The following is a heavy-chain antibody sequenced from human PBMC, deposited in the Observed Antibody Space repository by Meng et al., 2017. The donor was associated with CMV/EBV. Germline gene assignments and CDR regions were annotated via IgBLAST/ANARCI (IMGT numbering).Heavy chain of an antibody. CDR1: GFSLSTSGVG. Sequence: QISLKESGPTLVKPTQTLTLTCAFSGFSLSTSGVGVGWIRQPPGKALEWLALIYWDDDKRYSPSLKSRLTITKDTSKNQVVLTMTNMDPVDTATYYCARIAAAGRFDYWGQGTLVTISS. J-gene: IGHJ4*02. D-gene: IGHD6-13*01. CDR2: IYWDDDK. V-gene: IGHV2-5*02. CDR3: ARIAAAGRFDY.